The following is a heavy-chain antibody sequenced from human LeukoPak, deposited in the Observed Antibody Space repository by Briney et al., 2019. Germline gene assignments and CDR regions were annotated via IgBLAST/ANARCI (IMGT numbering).Heavy chain of an antibody. CDR1: GFTFSSYA. Sequence: HPGGSLRLSCAASGFTFSSYAMHWVRQAPGKGLEWVAVISYDGSNKYYADSVKGRFTISRDNAKNSLYLQMNSLRAEDTAVYYCARSVWFGEVYWGQGTLVTVSS. J-gene: IGHJ4*02. V-gene: IGHV3-30-3*01. CDR2: ISYDGSNK. D-gene: IGHD3-10*01. CDR3: ARSVWFGEVY.